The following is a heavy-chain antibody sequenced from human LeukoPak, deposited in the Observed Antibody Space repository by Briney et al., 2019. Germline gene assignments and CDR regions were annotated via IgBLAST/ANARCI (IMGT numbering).Heavy chain of an antibody. Sequence: SETLSLTCAVYGGSFSGYYWSWIRQPPGKGLEWIGEINHSGSTNCNPSLKSRVTISVDTSKNQFSLKLSSVTAADTAVYYCARGRIAAAGKIDYWGQGTLVTVSS. CDR2: INHSGST. D-gene: IGHD6-13*01. CDR3: ARGRIAAAGKIDY. V-gene: IGHV4-34*01. CDR1: GGSFSGYY. J-gene: IGHJ4*02.